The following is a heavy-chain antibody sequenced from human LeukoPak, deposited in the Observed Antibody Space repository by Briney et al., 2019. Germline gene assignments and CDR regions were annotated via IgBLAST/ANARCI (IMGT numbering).Heavy chain of an antibody. CDR1: GFAFSSYA. CDR3: ASGKVNHLGALDY. D-gene: IGHD1-26*01. V-gene: IGHV3-23*01. J-gene: IGHJ4*02. Sequence: GGSLRLSCAASGFAFSSYAMSWVRQAPGKGLEWVSTANAPGVETYYADSVKGRFIISRDNSKNTFYLEMDSLRADDTAVYYCASGKVNHLGALDYWGQGTLVTVSS. CDR2: ANAPGVET.